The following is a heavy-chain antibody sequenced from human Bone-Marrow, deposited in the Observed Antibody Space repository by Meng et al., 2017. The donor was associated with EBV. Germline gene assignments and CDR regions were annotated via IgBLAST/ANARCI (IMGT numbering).Heavy chain of an antibody. Sequence: EVQLLESGGGLVQPGGSLRLCXAGSGFTFSSYAMSWVRQAPGKGLEWVSAISGSGGSTYYADSVKGRFTISRDNSKNTLYLQMNSLRAEDTAVYYCAKGDRRGIAVAGLFDYWGQGTLVTVSS. D-gene: IGHD6-19*01. CDR1: GFTFSSYA. J-gene: IGHJ4*02. CDR2: ISGSGGST. V-gene: IGHV3-23*01. CDR3: AKGDRRGIAVAGLFDY.